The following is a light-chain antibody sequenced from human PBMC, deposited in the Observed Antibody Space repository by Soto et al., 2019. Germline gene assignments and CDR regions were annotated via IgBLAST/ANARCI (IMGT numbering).Light chain of an antibody. CDR2: AAS. Sequence: DIQMTQSPSSVSASDGDRVTITCRASQGIRSWLAWYQQKPGKAPKLLIFAASSLQGGVPSRFSGSGSGTDFTLTINNLQPEDSATYYCQQSNSFPATFGGGTKVNIK. CDR3: QQSNSFPAT. J-gene: IGKJ4*01. CDR1: QGIRSW. V-gene: IGKV1D-12*01.